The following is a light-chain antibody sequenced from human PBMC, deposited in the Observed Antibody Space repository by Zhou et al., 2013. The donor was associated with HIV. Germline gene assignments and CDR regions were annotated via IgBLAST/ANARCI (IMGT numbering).Light chain of an antibody. J-gene: IGKJ2*01. CDR1: QSVTSNY. CDR3: QQYGSSPYT. CDR2: DAS. Sequence: EIVLTQSPGTLSLSPGESATLSCGASQSVTSNYLAWYQQKPGLAPRLLIYDASSRASGIPDRFGGRGSGTEFTLTISRLEPEDFAVYYCQQYGSSPYTFSQGTKLEIK. V-gene: IGKV3D-20*01.